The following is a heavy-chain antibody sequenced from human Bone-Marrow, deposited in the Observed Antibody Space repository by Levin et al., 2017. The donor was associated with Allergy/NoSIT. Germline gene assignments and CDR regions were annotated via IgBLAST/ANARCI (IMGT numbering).Heavy chain of an antibody. V-gene: IGHV3-66*01. CDR2: IYSVGST. D-gene: IGHD1-1*01. J-gene: IGHJ4*02. Sequence: PGGSLRLSCAASGITVGNNYMSWVRQTPGKRLEWVAVIYSVGSTYYADSVKGRFTISRDSVKNTVYLQMNNLRGEDTAVYYCARDANGDYWGQGTLVTVSS. CDR1: GITVGNNY. CDR3: ARDANGDY.